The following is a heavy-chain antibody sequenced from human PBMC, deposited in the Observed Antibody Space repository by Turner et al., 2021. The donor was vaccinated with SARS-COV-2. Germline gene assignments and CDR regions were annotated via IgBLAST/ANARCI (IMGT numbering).Heavy chain of an antibody. V-gene: IGHV3-53*02. J-gene: IGHJ6*02. CDR3: ARDLYYYGMDV. Sequence: EVQLVETGGGLIQPGGSLRLSCAASGLTVSSNYMSWVRQAPGKVLEWVSVIYSGGSTFYADSVKGRFTISRDNSKNTLYLQMNSLRAEDTAVYYCARDLYYYGMDVWGQGTTVTVSS. CDR1: GLTVSSNY. CDR2: IYSGGST.